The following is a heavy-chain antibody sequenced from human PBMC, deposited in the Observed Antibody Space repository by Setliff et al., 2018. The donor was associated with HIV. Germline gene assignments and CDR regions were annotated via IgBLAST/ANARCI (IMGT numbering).Heavy chain of an antibody. J-gene: IGHJ6*03. D-gene: IGHD5-12*01. CDR2: INHSGST. V-gene: IGHV4-34*01. Sequence: LSLTCAVYGGSFSEYYWSWIRQSPGKGLEWNGEINHSGSTHYNPPLKSRATRSVDTSKNQFSPRLNSVTAAETAVYYCARGATLLPGYSDRWEYFYIDVWGKGTTVTVSS. CDR3: ARGATLLPGYSDRWEYFYIDV. CDR1: GGSFSEYY.